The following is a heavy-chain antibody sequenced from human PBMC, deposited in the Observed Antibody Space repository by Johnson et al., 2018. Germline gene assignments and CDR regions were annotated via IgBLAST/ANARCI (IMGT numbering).Heavy chain of an antibody. CDR1: GFTFRTYT. D-gene: IGHD2-2*01. CDR3: ARDSGIIVAPAPDAFDI. CDR2: ISGSSLYK. V-gene: IGHV3-21*06. J-gene: IGHJ3*02. Sequence: EVQLVESGGGLVKPGGSLSLSCAASGFTFRTYTMSWVRQAPGQGLEWVSSISGSSLYKYYADSMKGRFTISRDNAKNLLYLHMCGLRAEETAVYYCARDSGIIVAPAPDAFDIWGQGTMVTVSS.